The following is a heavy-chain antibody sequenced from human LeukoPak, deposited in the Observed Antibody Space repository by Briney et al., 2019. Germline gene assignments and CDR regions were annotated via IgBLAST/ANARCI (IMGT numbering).Heavy chain of an antibody. CDR2: IKSKIDGGTT. D-gene: IGHD2-21*01. CDR3: VTGGHYFGD. J-gene: IGHJ4*02. Sequence: GGSLRLSCAAYGISVGNIWMSWVRQAPGKGPEWVAHIKSKIDGGTTDYGAPVKGRFTMSRDESRNALSLQMHSLETEDTALYYCVTGGHYFGDWGRGTLVIVSS. V-gene: IGHV3-15*01. CDR1: GISVGNIW.